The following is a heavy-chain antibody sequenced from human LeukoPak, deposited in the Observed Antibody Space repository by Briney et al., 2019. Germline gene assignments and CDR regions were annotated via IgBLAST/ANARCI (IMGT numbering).Heavy chain of an antibody. CDR2: IYYSGST. V-gene: IGHV4-39*01. D-gene: IGHD2-8*01. CDR3: ARGFMYTNGWYYFDY. Sequence: SETLSLTCTVSGGSISSNKYYWGWIRQPPGKGLEWIGSIYYSGSTFYNPSLKSRITISVDTSKNQFSLKLSSVTAADTAIYYCARGFMYTNGWYYFDYWGQGTLVTVSS. J-gene: IGHJ4*02. CDR1: GGSISSNKYY.